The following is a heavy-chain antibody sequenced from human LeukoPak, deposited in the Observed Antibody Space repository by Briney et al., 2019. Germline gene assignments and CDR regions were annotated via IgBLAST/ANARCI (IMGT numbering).Heavy chain of an antibody. CDR1: GGSISSYY. J-gene: IGHJ6*03. CDR2: IYYSGNT. V-gene: IGHV4-59*01. D-gene: IGHD3-10*01. CDR3: ARGIYSSGIYYYMDV. Sequence: SETLSLTCTVSGGSISSYYWSWIRQPPGKGLEWIGYIYYSGNTNYNPSLKSRVTISIDTSKNQFSLKLSSVTAADTAVYYCARGIYSSGIYYYMDVWGKGTTVTVSS.